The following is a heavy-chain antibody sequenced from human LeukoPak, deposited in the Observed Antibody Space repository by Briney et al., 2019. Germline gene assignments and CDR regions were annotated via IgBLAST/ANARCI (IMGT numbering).Heavy chain of an antibody. CDR2: IIPILGIA. Sequence: SVKVSCKASGGTFSSYAISWVRQAPGQGLEWMGRIIPILGIANYAQKFQGRVTITADKSTSTAYMELSSLRSEDTAVYYCARVSGMAPGAFDIWGQGAMVTVSS. CDR3: ARVSGMAPGAFDI. V-gene: IGHV1-69*04. CDR1: GGTFSSYA. J-gene: IGHJ3*02. D-gene: IGHD3-10*01.